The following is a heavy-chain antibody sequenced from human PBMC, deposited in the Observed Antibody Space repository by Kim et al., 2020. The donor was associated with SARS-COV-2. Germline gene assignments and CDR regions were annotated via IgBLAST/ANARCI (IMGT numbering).Heavy chain of an antibody. CDR2: IWYDGSNK. J-gene: IGHJ4*02. D-gene: IGHD3-9*01. CDR3: ARGDILTGYAPPFDY. CDR1: GFTFSSYG. Sequence: GGSLRLSCAASGFTFSSYGMHWVRQAPGKGLEWVAVIWYDGSNKYYADSVKGRFTISRDNSKNTLYLQMNSLRAEDTAVYYCARGDILTGYAPPFDYWGQGTLVTVSS. V-gene: IGHV3-33*01.